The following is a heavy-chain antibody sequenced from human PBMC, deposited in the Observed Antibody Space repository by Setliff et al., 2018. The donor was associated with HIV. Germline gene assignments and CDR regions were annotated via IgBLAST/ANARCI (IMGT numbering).Heavy chain of an antibody. Sequence: ASVRVSCKASGYIFSTYGISWVRQAAGQGLEWMGWISDSNSNTHYAQKVQSRVTLTTDTSTSTAYMELRSLRSDDAAVYYCAKTTPQPHYYYYVGVWGQGASVTVSS. J-gene: IGHJ6*02. CDR2: ISDSNSNT. CDR3: AKTTPQPHYYYYVGV. D-gene: IGHD4-17*01. CDR1: GYIFSTYG. V-gene: IGHV1-18*01.